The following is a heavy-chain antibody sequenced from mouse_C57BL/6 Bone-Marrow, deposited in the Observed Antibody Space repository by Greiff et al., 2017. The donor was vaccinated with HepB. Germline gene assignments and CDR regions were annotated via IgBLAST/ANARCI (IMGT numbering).Heavy chain of an antibody. CDR1: GYTFTSYW. Sequence: QVQLQQPGAELVKPGASVKLSCKASGYTFTSYWMHWVKQRPGQGLEWIGMIHPNSGSTNYNEKFKSKATLTVDKSSSTAYMQLSSLTSEDSAVYYCATTHYYGSSYDYWGQGTTLTVSS. V-gene: IGHV1-64*01. D-gene: IGHD1-1*01. CDR3: ATTHYYGSSYDY. CDR2: IHPNSGST. J-gene: IGHJ2*01.